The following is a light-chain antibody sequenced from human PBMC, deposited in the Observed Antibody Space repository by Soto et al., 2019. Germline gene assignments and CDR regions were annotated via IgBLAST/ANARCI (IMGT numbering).Light chain of an antibody. J-gene: IGKJ1*01. V-gene: IGKV1-5*03. CDR1: QSVSSW. CDR3: QQYNNYRT. CDR2: TAS. Sequence: DIQMTQSPSTLSATAGDRVTITCRASQSVSSWLAWYQQKPGKAPTLLIHTASTLQSGVPSRLSGSGSGTDFTLIIRSLQPDDFATYFCQQYNNYRTFGQGTKVDIK.